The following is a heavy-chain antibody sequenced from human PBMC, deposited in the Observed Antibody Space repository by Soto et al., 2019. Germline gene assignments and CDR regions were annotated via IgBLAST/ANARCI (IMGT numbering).Heavy chain of an antibody. J-gene: IGHJ6*02. D-gene: IGHD3-9*01. CDR1: GGSITSGCYH. CDR2: IYYSGRT. Sequence: TLSLTFTVSGGSITSGCYHWTWIRLHPGKGLEWIGNIYYSGRTNYNPSLKSRVTISVDTSKNQFSLELTSVTAADTAVYYCAKDREDILTDSYYGMDVWGQGTTVTVSS. CDR3: AKDREDILTDSYYGMDV. V-gene: IGHV4-31*03.